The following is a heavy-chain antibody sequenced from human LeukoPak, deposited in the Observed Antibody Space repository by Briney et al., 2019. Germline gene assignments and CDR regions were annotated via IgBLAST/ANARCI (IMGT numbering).Heavy chain of an antibody. Sequence: SETLSLTCIVSGASISSYYWSWIRQSPGKGLEWIGYIYNSGSTNYNPSLKSRVTISVDTSKNHFSLKLSSVTAADTAVYYCARNGDLCLEYWGQGALVTVSS. D-gene: IGHD4-17*01. CDR3: ARNGDLCLEY. CDR1: GASISSYY. CDR2: IYNSGST. V-gene: IGHV4-59*12. J-gene: IGHJ4*02.